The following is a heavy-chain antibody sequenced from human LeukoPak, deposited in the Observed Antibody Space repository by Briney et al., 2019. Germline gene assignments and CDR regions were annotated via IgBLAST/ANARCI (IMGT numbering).Heavy chain of an antibody. J-gene: IGHJ4*02. CDR3: TTDPRRGYREPYYFDY. CDR2: IKSKTDGGTT. CDR1: GFTFSNAW. V-gene: IGHV3-15*01. D-gene: IGHD5-18*01. Sequence: GGSLRLSCAASGFTFSNAWMSWVRQAPGKGLEWVGRIKSKTDGGTTDYAAPVKGRFTISRDDSKNTLYLQMNSLKTEDTAVYYCTTDPRRGYREPYYFDYWGQGTLVTVSS.